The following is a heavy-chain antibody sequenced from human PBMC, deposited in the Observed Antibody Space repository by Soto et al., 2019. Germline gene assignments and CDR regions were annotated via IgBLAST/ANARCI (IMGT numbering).Heavy chain of an antibody. Sequence: GESLKISCKGSGYSFTSYWIGWVRQMPGKGLEWMGIIYPGDSDTRYRPSFQGQVTFSADKSISTAYLQWSSLKASDTAMYYCARSITIFGVARKDAFDIWGQGTMVTVS. CDR3: ARSITIFGVARKDAFDI. CDR2: IYPGDSDT. J-gene: IGHJ3*02. V-gene: IGHV5-51*01. D-gene: IGHD3-3*01. CDR1: GYSFTSYW.